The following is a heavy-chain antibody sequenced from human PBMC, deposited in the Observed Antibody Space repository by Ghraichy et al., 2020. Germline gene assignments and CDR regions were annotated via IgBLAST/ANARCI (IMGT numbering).Heavy chain of an antibody. Sequence: GGSLRLSCAASGFTFSSYAMSWVRQAPGKGLEWVSAISGSGGSTYYADSVKGRFTISRDNSKNTLYLQMNSLRAEDTAVYYCAKKQDSSGYYYQTYFDYWGQGTLVTVSS. CDR2: ISGSGGST. CDR3: AKKQDSSGYYYQTYFDY. CDR1: GFTFSSYA. D-gene: IGHD3-22*01. J-gene: IGHJ4*02. V-gene: IGHV3-23*01.